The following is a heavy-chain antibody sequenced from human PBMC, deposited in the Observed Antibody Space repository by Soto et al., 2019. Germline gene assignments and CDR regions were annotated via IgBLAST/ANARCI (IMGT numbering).Heavy chain of an antibody. Sequence: EVQLVESGGGLVQPGGSQRLSCAASGFTFSSHWMHWVRQAPGKGLVWVSRINSDRSSTSYADSVKGRFTISRDNAKNTLYLQMNSLRAEDTAVYYCASPPEGGSGFDYWGQGALVTVSS. CDR2: INSDRSST. CDR1: GFTFSSHW. J-gene: IGHJ4*02. D-gene: IGHD3-16*01. V-gene: IGHV3-74*01. CDR3: ASPPEGGSGFDY.